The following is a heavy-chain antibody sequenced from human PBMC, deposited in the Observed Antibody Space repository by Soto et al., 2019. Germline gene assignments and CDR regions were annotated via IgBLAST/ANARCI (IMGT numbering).Heavy chain of an antibody. V-gene: IGHV1-18*01. CDR1: GYTFTSYG. CDR3: ARYIRDIVATIPKFDY. D-gene: IGHD5-12*01. Sequence: QGQLVQSGAEVKKPGASVKVSCKASGYTFTSYGISWVRQSPGQGLEWMGWISAYNGNTNYAQKLQGRVTMTTDTSTSTAYMELRSLRSDDTAVYYCARYIRDIVATIPKFDYWGQGTLVTVSS. J-gene: IGHJ4*02. CDR2: ISAYNGNT.